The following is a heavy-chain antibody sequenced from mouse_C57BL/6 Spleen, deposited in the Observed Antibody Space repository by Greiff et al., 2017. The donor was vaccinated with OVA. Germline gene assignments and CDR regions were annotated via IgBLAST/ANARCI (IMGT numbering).Heavy chain of an antibody. D-gene: IGHD2-4*01. Sequence: VQLQQPGAELVKPGASVKLSCKASGYTFTSYWMQWVKQRPGQGLEWIGEIDPSDSSTNYNQKFKGKATLTVDTSSSTAYMQLSSLTSEDSAVYYCARWGYDYEGYWGQGTTLTVSS. CDR1: GYTFTSYW. CDR3: ARWGYDYEGY. CDR2: IDPSDSST. J-gene: IGHJ2*01. V-gene: IGHV1-50*01.